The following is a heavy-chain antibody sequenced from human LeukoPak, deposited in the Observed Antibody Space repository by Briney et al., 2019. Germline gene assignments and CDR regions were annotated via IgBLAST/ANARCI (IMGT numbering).Heavy chain of an antibody. CDR2: ISSSSSYV. J-gene: IGHJ4*02. CDR3: ARGTTGYGSGSYPNY. D-gene: IGHD3-10*01. Sequence: GGSLRLSCAASGFTFSSYAMSWVRQAPGKGLEWVSSISSSSSYVYYADSVKGRFTISRDNAKNSLYLQMNSLRAEDTAVYYCARGTTGYGSGSYPNYWGQGTLVTVSS. V-gene: IGHV3-21*01. CDR1: GFTFSSYA.